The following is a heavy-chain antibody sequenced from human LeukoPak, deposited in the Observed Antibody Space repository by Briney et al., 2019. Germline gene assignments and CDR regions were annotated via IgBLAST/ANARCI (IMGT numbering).Heavy chain of an antibody. V-gene: IGHV1-2*02. Sequence: ASVKVSCKASGYTFTGYYMHWVRQAPGQGLEWMGWINPNSGGTNYAQKFQGRVTMTRDTSISTAYMELSRLRSDDTALYYCARDDIVVVVAANYYYYGMDVWGQGTTVTVSS. CDR2: INPNSGGT. CDR1: GYTFTGYY. D-gene: IGHD2-15*01. J-gene: IGHJ6*02. CDR3: ARDDIVVVVAANYYYYGMDV.